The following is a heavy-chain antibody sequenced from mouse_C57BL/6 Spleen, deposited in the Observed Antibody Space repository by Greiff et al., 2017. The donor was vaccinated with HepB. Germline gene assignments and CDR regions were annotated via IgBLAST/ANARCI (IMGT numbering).Heavy chain of an antibody. CDR1: GFNIKDYY. D-gene: IGHD1-1*01. J-gene: IGHJ4*01. CDR3: ARAPNTVVARYAMDY. CDR2: IDPEDGET. V-gene: IGHV14-2*01. Sequence: EVQLQQSGAELVKPGASVKLSCTASGFNIKDYYMHWVKQRTEQGLEWIGRIDPEDGETKYAPKFQGKATITADTSSNTAYLQLSSLTSEDTSVYYCARAPNTVVARYAMDYWGQGTSVTVAS.